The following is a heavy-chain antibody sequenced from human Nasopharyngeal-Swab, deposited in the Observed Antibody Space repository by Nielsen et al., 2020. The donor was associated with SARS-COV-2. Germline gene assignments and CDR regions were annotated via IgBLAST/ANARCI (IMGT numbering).Heavy chain of an antibody. CDR1: GFTFSSYG. CDR3: ARGDRYGGNALDAFDI. Sequence: GGSLRLSCAASGFTFSSYGTHWVRQAPGKGLEWVAVIWYDGSNKYYADSVKGRFTISRDNSKNTLYLQMNSLRAEDTAVYYCARGDRYGGNALDAFDIWGQGTMVTVSS. V-gene: IGHV3-33*01. J-gene: IGHJ3*02. CDR2: IWYDGSNK. D-gene: IGHD4-23*01.